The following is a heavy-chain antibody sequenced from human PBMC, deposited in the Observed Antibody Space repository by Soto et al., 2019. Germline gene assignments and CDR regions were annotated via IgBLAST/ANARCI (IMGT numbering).Heavy chain of an antibody. V-gene: IGHV4-30-4*01. CDR2: IYYSGST. Sequence: SETLSLTCTVSGGSISSGDYYWSWIRQPPGKGLEWIGYIYYSGSTYYNPSLKSRVTISVDTSKNQFSLKLSSVTAADTAVYYCARTSITIFGVAYYYYGMDVWGQGTTVTVSS. CDR3: ARTSITIFGVAYYYYGMDV. J-gene: IGHJ6*02. CDR1: GGSISSGDYY. D-gene: IGHD3-3*01.